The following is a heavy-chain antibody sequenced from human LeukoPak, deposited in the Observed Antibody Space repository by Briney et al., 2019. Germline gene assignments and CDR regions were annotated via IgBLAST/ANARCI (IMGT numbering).Heavy chain of an antibody. CDR1: GFTFSSYG. V-gene: IGHV3-33*01. CDR2: IWYDGTNK. D-gene: IGHD1-26*01. Sequence: GGSLRLSCAASGFTFSSYGMHWVRQASGKGLEWVAIIWYDGTNKYYADSVKGRFTISRDNSKNTLYLQMNSLRAEDTAVYYCAREGYSGTYYLDYWGQGTLVTVSS. J-gene: IGHJ4*02. CDR3: AREGYSGTYYLDY.